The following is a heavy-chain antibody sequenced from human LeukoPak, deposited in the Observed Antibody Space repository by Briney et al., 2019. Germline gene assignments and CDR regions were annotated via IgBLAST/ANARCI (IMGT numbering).Heavy chain of an antibody. Sequence: PGGSLRLSRAASRFTVSTNYMSWVRQAPGKGREWVSVIYSGDTTFYADSVRGKFTISRDNSKNTLYLQMNSLRAEDTAVYYCASILRSSSGYYFDYWGQGTLVTVSS. V-gene: IGHV3-66*01. J-gene: IGHJ4*02. D-gene: IGHD3-10*01. CDR2: IYSGDTT. CDR1: RFTVSTNY. CDR3: ASILRSSSGYYFDY.